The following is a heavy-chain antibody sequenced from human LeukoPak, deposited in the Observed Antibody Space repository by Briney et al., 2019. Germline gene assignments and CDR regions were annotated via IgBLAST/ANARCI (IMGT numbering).Heavy chain of an antibody. V-gene: IGHV3-23*01. D-gene: IGHD3-22*01. J-gene: IGHJ3*02. CDR3: ARGWLYDSREAAFDI. CDR2: ISGSGGST. CDR1: GFTFSSYA. Sequence: GASLRLSCAASGFTFSSYAMSWVRQAPGKGLEWVSAISGSGGSTYYADSVKGRFTISRDNSKNTLYLQMNSLRAEDTAVYYCARGWLYDSREAAFDIWGQGTMVTVSS.